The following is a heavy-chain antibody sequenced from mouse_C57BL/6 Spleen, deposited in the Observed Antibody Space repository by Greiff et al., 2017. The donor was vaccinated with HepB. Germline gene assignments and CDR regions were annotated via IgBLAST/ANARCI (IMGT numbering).Heavy chain of an antibody. Sequence: EVKLQESGGDLVKPGGSLKLSCAASGFTFSSYGMSWVRQTPDKRLEWVATISSGGSYTYYPDSVKGRFTISRDNAKNTLYLQMSSLKSEDTAMYYCARGDGYLAYWGQGTLVTVSA. D-gene: IGHD2-3*01. CDR1: GFTFSSYG. V-gene: IGHV5-6*01. J-gene: IGHJ3*01. CDR2: ISSGGSYT. CDR3: ARGDGYLAY.